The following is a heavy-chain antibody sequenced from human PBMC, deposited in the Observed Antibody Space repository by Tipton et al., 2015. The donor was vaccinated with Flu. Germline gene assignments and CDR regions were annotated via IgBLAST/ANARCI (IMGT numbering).Heavy chain of an antibody. V-gene: IGHV4-39*01. CDR2: IYYSGST. J-gene: IGHJ4*02. CDR1: GGSISSSSYY. CDR3: ARGCGYYYDFDY. D-gene: IGHD3-22*01. Sequence: TLSLTCTVSGGSISSSSYYWGWIRQPPGKGLEWIGSIYYSGSTYYNPSLKSRVTISVDTSKNQFSLKRSSVTAADTAVYYCARGCGYYYDFDYWGQGTLVTVSS.